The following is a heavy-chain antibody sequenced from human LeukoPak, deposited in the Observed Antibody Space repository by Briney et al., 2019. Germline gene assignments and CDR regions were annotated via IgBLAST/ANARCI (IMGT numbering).Heavy chain of an antibody. Sequence: GGSLRLSCAASGFTFDDYAMHWVRQAPGKGLEWVSLISWDGGSTYYADSAKGRFTISRDNAKNSLDLQINSLGAEDTAVYYCARGLDCRSTSCYLDNWGQGTLVTVSS. J-gene: IGHJ4*02. V-gene: IGHV3-43D*03. CDR2: ISWDGGST. CDR3: ARGLDCRSTSCYLDN. CDR1: GFTFDDYA. D-gene: IGHD2-2*01.